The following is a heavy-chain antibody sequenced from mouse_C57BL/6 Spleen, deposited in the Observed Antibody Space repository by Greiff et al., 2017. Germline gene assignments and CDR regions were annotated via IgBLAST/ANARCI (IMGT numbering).Heavy chain of an antibody. D-gene: IGHD1-1*01. Sequence: QVQLQQSGAELVKPGASVKLSCKASGYTFTSYWMDWVKQRPGQGLEWIGNINPSNGGTNYNEKFKSKATLTVDKSSSTAYMQLSSLTSEDSAVYYCARFGFITTVVATDYWGQGTTLTVSS. J-gene: IGHJ2*01. CDR3: ARFGFITTVVATDY. CDR2: INPSNGGT. V-gene: IGHV1-53*01. CDR1: GYTFTSYW.